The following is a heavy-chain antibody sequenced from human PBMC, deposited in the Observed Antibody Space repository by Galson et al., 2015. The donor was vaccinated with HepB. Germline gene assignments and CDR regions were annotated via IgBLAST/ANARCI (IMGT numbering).Heavy chain of an antibody. CDR2: ISSSSSYT. V-gene: IGHV3-11*06. CDR1: GFTFSDYY. CDR3: ARRIFGRKGMDV. Sequence: SLRLSCAASGFTFSDYYMSWIRQAPGKGLEWVSYISSSSSYTNYADSVKGRFTISRDNAKSSLYLQMNSLRAEDTAVYYCARRIFGRKGMDVWGQGTTVTVSS. J-gene: IGHJ6*02. D-gene: IGHD3-10*01.